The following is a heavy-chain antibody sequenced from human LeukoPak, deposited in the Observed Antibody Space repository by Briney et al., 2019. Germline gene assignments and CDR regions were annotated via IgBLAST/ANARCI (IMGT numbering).Heavy chain of an antibody. CDR1: GYTFTSYA. D-gene: IGHD3-3*01. CDR3: ARWASYDFWSGYYTDQAYGMDV. V-gene: IGHV1-3*01. Sequence: ASVKVSCKASGYTFTSYAMHWVRQAPGQRLEWMGWINAGNGNTKYSQKFQGRVTITRDTSASTAYMELSSLRSEDTAVYYCARWASYDFWSGYYTDQAYGMDVWGQGTTVTVSS. CDR2: INAGNGNT. J-gene: IGHJ6*02.